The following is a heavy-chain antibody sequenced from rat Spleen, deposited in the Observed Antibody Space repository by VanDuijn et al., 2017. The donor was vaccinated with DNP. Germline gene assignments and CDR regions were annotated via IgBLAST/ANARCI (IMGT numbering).Heavy chain of an antibody. CDR2: IIYDGSRT. J-gene: IGHJ2*01. CDR1: GLTFGLYN. CDR3: ASSMGSYYPYYFDY. D-gene: IGHD1-12*02. Sequence: EVRLVESGGGLVQPGGSLRLSCVGSGLTFGLYNIAWVRQAPKKGLEWVATIIYDGSRTYYRDSVKDRFSISRDNAKSTLYLQMDSLRSEETATYYCASSMGSYYPYYFDYWGQGVMVTVSS. V-gene: IGHV5S10*01.